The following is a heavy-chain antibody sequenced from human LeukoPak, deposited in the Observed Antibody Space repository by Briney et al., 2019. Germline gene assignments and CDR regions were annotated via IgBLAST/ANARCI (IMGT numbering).Heavy chain of an antibody. CDR1: GGSISGYY. Sequence: SETLSLTCTVSGGSISGYYSSCIRQSPGKGLLWIGYIYYSGSTNYNPSLKSRVTISIDMSRNQFSLKLSSVTAADTALYYCARHFTYYYDSSGYPRDAFDIWGQGTTVTVSS. J-gene: IGHJ3*02. CDR2: IYYSGST. D-gene: IGHD3-22*01. CDR3: ARHFTYYYDSSGYPRDAFDI. V-gene: IGHV4-59*08.